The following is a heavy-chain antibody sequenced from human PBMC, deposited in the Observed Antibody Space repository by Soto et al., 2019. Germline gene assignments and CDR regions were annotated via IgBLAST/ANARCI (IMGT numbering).Heavy chain of an antibody. CDR2: IYPGDSDT. V-gene: IGHV5-51*01. D-gene: IGHD2-2*01. Sequence: PGESLKISCKGSGYSFTSYWIGWVRQMPGKGLEWMGIIYPGDSDTRYSPSFQGQVTISADKSISTAYLQWSSLKASDTAMYYCARHPDIVVVPAGVDYWGQGTLVTVSS. J-gene: IGHJ4*02. CDR1: GYSFTSYW. CDR3: ARHPDIVVVPAGVDY.